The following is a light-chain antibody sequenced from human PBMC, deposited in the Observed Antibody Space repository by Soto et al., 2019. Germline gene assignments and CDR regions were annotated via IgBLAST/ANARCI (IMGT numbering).Light chain of an antibody. CDR2: GAS. V-gene: IGKV3-20*01. CDR3: QQYGRSHWT. Sequence: EIVLTQSPATLSLSPGDRATLSCRASQTIYTSLAWYQHKPGQAPRLLIYGASSRATGIPDRFSGSGSGTDFTLTISRLEPEDFAVYYCQQYGRSHWTFGQGTKVDIK. J-gene: IGKJ1*01. CDR1: QTIYTS.